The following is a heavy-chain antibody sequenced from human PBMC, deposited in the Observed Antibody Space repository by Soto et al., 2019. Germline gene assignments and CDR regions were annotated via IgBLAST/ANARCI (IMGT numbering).Heavy chain of an antibody. Sequence: SVKVSCKASGGTFSSYAISWVRQAPGQGLEWMGGIIPIFGTANYAQKFQGRVTITADESTSTAYMELSSLRSEDTAVYYCARGVTIFPRPPNDAFDIWGQGTMVTVSS. CDR2: IIPIFGTA. J-gene: IGHJ3*02. V-gene: IGHV1-69*13. CDR1: GGTFSSYA. D-gene: IGHD3-3*01. CDR3: ARGVTIFPRPPNDAFDI.